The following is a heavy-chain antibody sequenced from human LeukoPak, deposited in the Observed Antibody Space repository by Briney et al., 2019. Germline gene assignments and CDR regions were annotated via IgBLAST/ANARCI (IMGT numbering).Heavy chain of an antibody. CDR3: ARGYYDSSGYLYYFDY. J-gene: IGHJ4*02. D-gene: IGHD3-22*01. Sequence: GGSLRLSCAASGFTFSSYSMNWVRQAPGKGLEWLSYISSSSNTIYYADSVKGRFTISRDNSKNTLYLQMNSLRAEDTVVYYCARGYYDSSGYLYYFDYWGQGTLVTVSS. CDR2: ISSSSNTI. V-gene: IGHV3-48*01. CDR1: GFTFSSYS.